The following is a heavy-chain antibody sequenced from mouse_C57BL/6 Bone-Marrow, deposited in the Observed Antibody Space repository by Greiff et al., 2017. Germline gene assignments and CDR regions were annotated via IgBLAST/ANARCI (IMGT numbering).Heavy chain of an antibody. J-gene: IGHJ2*01. V-gene: IGHV1-18*01. CDR2: INPNNGGT. D-gene: IGHD2-4*01. Sequence: EVQLQQSGPELVKPGASVKIPCKASGYTFTDYNMDWVKQSHGKSLEWIGDINPNNGGTIYNQKFKGKATLTVDKSSSTAYMELRSLTSEDTAVYYCARRGCLYYDYDGVDYWGQGTTLTVSS. CDR3: ARRGCLYYDYDGVDY. CDR1: GYTFTDYN.